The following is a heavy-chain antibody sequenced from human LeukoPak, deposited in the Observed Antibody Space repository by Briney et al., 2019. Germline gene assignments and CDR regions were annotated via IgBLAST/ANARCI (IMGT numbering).Heavy chain of an antibody. Sequence: PSETLSLTCTVSGGSISSYYWSWIRQPAGKGLEWIGRIYTSGSTNYNPSLKSRVTMSVDTSKNQFSLKLSSVTAADTAVYYCARGEGAARRGRHFDPWGQGTLVTVSS. J-gene: IGHJ5*02. V-gene: IGHV4-4*07. CDR1: GGSISSYY. CDR2: IYTSGST. D-gene: IGHD6-6*01. CDR3: ARGEGAARRGRHFDP.